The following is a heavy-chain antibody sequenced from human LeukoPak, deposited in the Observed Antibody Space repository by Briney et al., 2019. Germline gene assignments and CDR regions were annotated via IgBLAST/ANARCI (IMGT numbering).Heavy chain of an antibody. CDR1: GFTVSSNE. V-gene: IGHV3-38-3*01. CDR3: KDGYCSSTSCSDYFDY. Sequence: GGSLRLSCAASGFTVSSNEMSWVRQAPEKGLEWVSSISGGSTYYADSRKGRFTISRDNSKNTLHLQMNSLRAEDTAVYYCKDGYCSSTSCSDYFDYWGQGTLVTVSS. D-gene: IGHD2-2*01. CDR2: ISGGST. J-gene: IGHJ4*02.